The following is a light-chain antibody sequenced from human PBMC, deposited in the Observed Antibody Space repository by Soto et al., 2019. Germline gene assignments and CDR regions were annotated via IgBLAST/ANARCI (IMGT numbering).Light chain of an antibody. CDR3: QQRNTWPPIT. J-gene: IGKJ5*01. CDR1: QSVRTY. CDR2: DAS. Sequence: EIWLTQYPVTLSWSPGERATLSCRASQSVRTYLAWYQVKPGQAPRLLIYDASRRASGVPARFSGSGSATDFTLTISSLEPEDFALYYCQQRNTWPPITFGQGTRLEIK. V-gene: IGKV3-11*01.